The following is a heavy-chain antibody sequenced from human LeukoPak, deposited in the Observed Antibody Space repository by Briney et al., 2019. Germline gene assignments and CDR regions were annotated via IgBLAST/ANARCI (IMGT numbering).Heavy chain of an antibody. CDR3: AHCSSISCYIPLGPNYYYYGMDV. V-gene: IGHV3-23*01. CDR2: ISGSGGST. J-gene: IGHJ6*02. Sequence: GGSLRLSCAASGFTFSTYWMHWVRQAPGKGLEWVSAISGSGGSTYYADSVKGRFTISRDNSKNTLYLQMNSLRAEDTAVYYCAHCSSISCYIPLGPNYYYYGMDVWGQGTTVTVSS. D-gene: IGHD2-2*02. CDR1: GFTFSTYW.